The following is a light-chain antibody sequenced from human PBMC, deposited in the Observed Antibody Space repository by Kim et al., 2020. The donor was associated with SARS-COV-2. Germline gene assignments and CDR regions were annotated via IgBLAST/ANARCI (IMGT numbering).Light chain of an antibody. J-gene: IGKJ4*01. V-gene: IGKV3-11*01. Sequence: SLSPGERATLSCRASQSVSTYSAWYQHKPGQPPRLLIHDASNRATGIPPRFSGSGSGTDFTLTISSLEPEDFAIYYCQQRSNWPPTFGGGTKVEI. CDR3: QQRSNWPPT. CDR1: QSVSTY. CDR2: DAS.